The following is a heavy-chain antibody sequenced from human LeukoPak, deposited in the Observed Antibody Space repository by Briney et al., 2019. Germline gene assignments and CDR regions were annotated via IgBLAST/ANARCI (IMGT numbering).Heavy chain of an antibody. D-gene: IGHD3-3*01. J-gene: IGHJ4*02. CDR2: IYHSGST. CDR1: GSSITSEYY. V-gene: IGHV4-38-2*02. Sequence: SETLSLTCSVSGSSITSEYYWGWIRQAPAKGLEWVGTIYHSGSTYYNPALRSRVTISVDTSRNHFSLKLASVTAADTAVYYCARQDDFWRLCDYWGQGTLVTVSS. CDR3: ARQDDFWRLCDY.